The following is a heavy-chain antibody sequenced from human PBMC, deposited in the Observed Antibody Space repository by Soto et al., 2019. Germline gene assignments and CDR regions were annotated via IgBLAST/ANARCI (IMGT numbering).Heavy chain of an antibody. V-gene: IGHV1-8*01. Sequence: QVQLVQSGAEVTKPGASVKVSCKASGYTFTTYDINWVRQATGQGLEWLGWMSPNRGATGYAQKFQGRVTMTRDTSMTTDYMELSNLRSEDTAMYYCASGVDAGVAVWGQGTTVTVSS. CDR1: GYTFTTYD. J-gene: IGHJ6*02. CDR3: ASGVDAGVAV. CDR2: MSPNRGAT. D-gene: IGHD1-1*01.